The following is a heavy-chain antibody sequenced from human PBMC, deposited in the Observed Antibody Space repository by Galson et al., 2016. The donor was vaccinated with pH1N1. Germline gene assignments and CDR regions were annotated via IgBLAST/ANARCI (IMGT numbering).Heavy chain of an antibody. CDR3: ARGGAVAGISTSDY. Sequence: SLRPSCAASGITFRSYWMHWVRQAPGKGLVWVSRINSDGSSTGYADSVKGRFTISRDNAKNTLYLQMNSLRVEDTAVYYCARGGAVAGISTSDYWGLGTLVSVSS. V-gene: IGHV3-74*01. J-gene: IGHJ4*02. D-gene: IGHD6-19*01. CDR2: INSDGSST. CDR1: GITFRSYW.